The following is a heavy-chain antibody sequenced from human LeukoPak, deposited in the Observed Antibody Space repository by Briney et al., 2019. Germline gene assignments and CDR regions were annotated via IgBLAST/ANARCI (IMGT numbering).Heavy chain of an antibody. CDR2: IESDGRT. CDR3: ARAPSEIGGYYPEYFRH. CDR1: GFTLSSYW. J-gene: IGHJ1*01. D-gene: IGHD3-22*01. V-gene: IGHV3-74*01. Sequence: GGSPRLSCAASGFTLSSYWMHWVRQAPGKGLVWVSRIESDGRTNYADSVKGRFTISRDNAKNTVSLQMNSLRAEDTGVYYCARAPSEIGGYYPEYFRHWGQGTLVIVSS.